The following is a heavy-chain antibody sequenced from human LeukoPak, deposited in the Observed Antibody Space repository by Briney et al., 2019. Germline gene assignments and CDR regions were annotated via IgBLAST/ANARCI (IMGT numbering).Heavy chain of an antibody. Sequence: GGSLRLSCAASGFTLSGYEVNWVRQAPGKGLEWVSFISSGGDTIYYADSVKGRFTVSWDDAKNSLYLHVTDLRAEDTAVYYCARDSGKYYISWYFDLWGRGTLVTVSS. V-gene: IGHV3-48*03. CDR2: ISSGGDTI. D-gene: IGHD1-26*01. J-gene: IGHJ2*01. CDR1: GFTLSGYE. CDR3: ARDSGKYYISWYFDL.